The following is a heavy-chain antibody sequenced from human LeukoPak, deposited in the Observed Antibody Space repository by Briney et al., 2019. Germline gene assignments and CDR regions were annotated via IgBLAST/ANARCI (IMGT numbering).Heavy chain of an antibody. V-gene: IGHV3-15*01. CDR3: TTVRGFCSGRSCLGY. CDR2: IKSKTDGGTT. D-gene: IGHD2-15*01. J-gene: IGHJ4*02. Sequence: GGSLRLSCAASGFTFSSYSMNWVRQAPGKGLEWVGRIKSKTDGGTTDYAAPVKGRFTISRDDSKNTLYLQMNSLKTEDTAVFYCTTVRGFCSGRSCLGYWGQGTLVTVSS. CDR1: GFTFSSYS.